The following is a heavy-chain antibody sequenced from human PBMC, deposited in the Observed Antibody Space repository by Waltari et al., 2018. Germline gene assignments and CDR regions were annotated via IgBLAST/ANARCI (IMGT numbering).Heavy chain of an antibody. D-gene: IGHD2-21*02. V-gene: IGHV4-4*07. CDR2: IYASGTT. Sequence: QVQLXESGPGLVKPSETLSLTXSVSGGYIRTFYWNWIRQPAGKGLEGIGRIYASGTTKXSPSLNSRVTMSXDTXKNXXXLXLRYVTASXXAVYXCAREDHGDXXLRYFDVXGRGIPVTVXS. J-gene: IGHJ2*01. CDR1: GGYIRTFY. CDR3: AREDHGDXXLRYFDV.